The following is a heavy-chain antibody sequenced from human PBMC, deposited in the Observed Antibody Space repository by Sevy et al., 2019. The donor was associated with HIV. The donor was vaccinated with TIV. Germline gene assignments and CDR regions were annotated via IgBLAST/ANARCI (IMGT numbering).Heavy chain of an antibody. CDR2: ISPYNGDT. D-gene: IGHD2-15*01. V-gene: IGHV1-18*01. Sequence: SVKVSCKAYGYTFTNYRINWVRQAPGQGLEWMGWISPYNGDTNYAQKFQGRVSMTTDTSTTTGYMELRSLRSDDTAVYYCARDSCSGGSCYQSGVYWGQGTLVTVSS. J-gene: IGHJ4*02. CDR3: ARDSCSGGSCYQSGVY. CDR1: GYTFTNYR.